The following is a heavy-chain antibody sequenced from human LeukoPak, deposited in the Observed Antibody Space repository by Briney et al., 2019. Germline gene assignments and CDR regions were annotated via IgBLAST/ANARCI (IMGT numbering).Heavy chain of an antibody. V-gene: IGHV4-4*02. CDR1: GGSISSSNW. CDR3: ARTYYYGSGSYYIPT. J-gene: IGHJ4*02. D-gene: IGHD3-10*01. CDR2: IYHSGST. Sequence: PSETLSLTCAVSGGSISSSNWWSWVRQPPGKGLEWIGEIYHSGSTNYNPSLKSRVTISVDKSKNQFSLKLSSVTAADTAVYYCARTYYYGSGSYYIPTWGQGTLVTVSS.